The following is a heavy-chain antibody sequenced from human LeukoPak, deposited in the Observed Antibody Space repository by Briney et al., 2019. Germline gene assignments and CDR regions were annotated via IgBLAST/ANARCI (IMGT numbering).Heavy chain of an antibody. CDR2: IYYSGST. Sequence: PSETLSLTCTVSGGSISSGDYYWSWIRQPPGKGLEWIGYIYYSGSTYYNPSLKSRVTISVDTSKNQFSLKLSSVTAADTAVYYCAREFSSSPAWFDPWGQGTLVTVSS. CDR1: GGSISSGDYY. J-gene: IGHJ5*02. CDR3: AREFSSSPAWFDP. V-gene: IGHV4-30-4*01. D-gene: IGHD6-13*01.